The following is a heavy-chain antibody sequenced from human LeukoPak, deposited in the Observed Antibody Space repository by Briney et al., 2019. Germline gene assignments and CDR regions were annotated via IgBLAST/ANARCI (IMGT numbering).Heavy chain of an antibody. V-gene: IGHV1-46*01. CDR3: ARDSDILPGYLSCFDY. CDR2: INTSGGST. Sequence: ASVKVSCKASGYTFTSYYMHWVRQPPAQGLEWMGIINTSGGSTSYAQKFQGRVTMTRDTSTSTVYMELSSLRSEDTAVYYCARDSDILPGYLSCFDYWGQGTLVTVSS. J-gene: IGHJ4*02. CDR1: GYTFTSYY. D-gene: IGHD3-9*01.